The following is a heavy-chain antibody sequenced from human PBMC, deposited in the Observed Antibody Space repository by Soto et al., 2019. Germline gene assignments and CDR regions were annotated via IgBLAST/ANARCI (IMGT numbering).Heavy chain of an antibody. V-gene: IGHV1-18*01. CDR1: GYTFTSYG. CDR3: ARWMWVYYDFWSGYSSFDY. Sequence: ASVKVSCKASGYTFTSYGISWVRQAPGQGLEWMGWISAYNGNTHYAQKLQGRVTMTTDTSTSTAYMELRSLRYDDTAVYYCARWMWVYYDFWSGYSSFDYWGQGTLVTVSS. J-gene: IGHJ4*02. CDR2: ISAYNGNT. D-gene: IGHD3-3*01.